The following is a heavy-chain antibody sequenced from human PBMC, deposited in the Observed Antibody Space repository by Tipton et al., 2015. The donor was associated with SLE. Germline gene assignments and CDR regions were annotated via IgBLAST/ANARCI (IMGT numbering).Heavy chain of an antibody. J-gene: IGHJ3*02. Sequence: TLSLTCTVSGCSISSGSYYWSWIRQPAGKGLEWIGHIYTSGSTNYNPSLKSRVTISVDTSKNQFSLKLSSVTAADTAVYYCARHDKGRDGYNWHAFDIWGQGTMVTVSS. CDR2: IYTSGST. CDR3: ARHDKGRDGYNWHAFDI. CDR1: GCSISSGSYY. V-gene: IGHV4-61*09. D-gene: IGHD5-24*01.